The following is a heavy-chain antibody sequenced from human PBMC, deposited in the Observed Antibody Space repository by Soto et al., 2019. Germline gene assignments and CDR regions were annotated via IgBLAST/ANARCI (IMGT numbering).Heavy chain of an antibody. CDR1: GFTFSNYA. J-gene: IGHJ6*02. V-gene: IGHV3-30-3*01. D-gene: IGHD5-18*01. Sequence: QVHLVESGGGVVQPGRSLILSCAASGFTFSNYAMHWVRQAPGKGLEGVAVISYDGSDKYNANSVKGRFTISRDNSKNTLYLQMNSLRAEDTAVYYCARDTGPNGYNYYYFGMDVWGQGTTVTVSS. CDR3: ARDTGPNGYNYYYFGMDV. CDR2: ISYDGSDK.